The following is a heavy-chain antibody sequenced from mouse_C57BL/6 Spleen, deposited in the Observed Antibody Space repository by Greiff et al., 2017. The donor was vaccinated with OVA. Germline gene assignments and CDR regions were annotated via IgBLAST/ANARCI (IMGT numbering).Heavy chain of an antibody. V-gene: IGHV1-64*01. J-gene: IGHJ2*01. CDR2: IHPNSGST. Sequence: QVQLQPGAELVKPGASVKLSCKASGYTFTSYWMHWVKQRPGQGLEWIGMIHPNSGSTNYNEKFKSKATLTVDKSSSTAYMQLSSLTSEDSAVYYCARDLLWLRRDYWGQGTTLTVSS. CDR1: GYTFTSYW. CDR3: ARDLLWLRRDY. D-gene: IGHD2-2*01.